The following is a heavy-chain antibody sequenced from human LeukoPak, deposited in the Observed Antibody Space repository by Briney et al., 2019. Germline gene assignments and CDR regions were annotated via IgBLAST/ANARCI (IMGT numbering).Heavy chain of an antibody. CDR2: IGAFNCNT. CDR3: ASGSGSYYKH. V-gene: IGHV1-18*04. J-gene: IGHJ1*01. Sequence: AVPVPCLASGYRFTGRYLLLVLRPPAHGLGWIGWIGAFNCNTNYTQKLQGRVTMTTDTSTSTAYMELRSLRSDDTAVYYCASGSGSYYKHWGQGTLVTVSS. D-gene: IGHD1-26*01. CDR1: GYRFTGR.